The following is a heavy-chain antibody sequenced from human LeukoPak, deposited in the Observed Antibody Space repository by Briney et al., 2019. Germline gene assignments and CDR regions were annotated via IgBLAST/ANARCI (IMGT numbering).Heavy chain of an antibody. Sequence: GGSLRLSCAASGFTFSSYGMHWVRQAPGKGLEWVAVISYDGSNKYYADSVKGRFTISRDNSKNTLYLQMNSLGAEDTAVYYCARGGTNFDYWGQGTLVTVSS. V-gene: IGHV3-30*03. D-gene: IGHD1-1*01. J-gene: IGHJ4*02. CDR2: ISYDGSNK. CDR1: GFTFSSYG. CDR3: ARGGTNFDY.